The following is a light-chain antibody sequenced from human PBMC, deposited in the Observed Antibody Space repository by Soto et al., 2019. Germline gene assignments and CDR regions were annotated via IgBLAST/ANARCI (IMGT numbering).Light chain of an antibody. Sequence: EIVMTQSPSTLAVSAGERAALSCRASQSVSSNFAWYQQKPGQAPRLLIYGASSMPTGTPARFSGSGSGTEFTLTISSLQSEDFAVYYCQQYNNWPYTFGLGTKLEMK. J-gene: IGKJ2*01. CDR3: QQYNNWPYT. V-gene: IGKV3-15*01. CDR2: GAS. CDR1: QSVSSN.